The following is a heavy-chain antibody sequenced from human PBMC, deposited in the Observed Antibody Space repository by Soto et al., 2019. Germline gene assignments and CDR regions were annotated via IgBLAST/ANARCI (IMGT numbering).Heavy chain of an antibody. V-gene: IGHV1-8*01. CDR2: MNPNSGNT. CDR3: ARGVVDAAAGTYYYYGMDV. CDR1: GYTFTSYD. D-gene: IGHD6-13*01. J-gene: IGHJ6*02. Sequence: GASVKVSCKASGYTFTSYDINWVRQATGQGLEWMGWMNPNSGNTGYAQKFQGRVTMTRNTSISTAYMELSSLRSEDTAVYYCARGVVDAAAGTYYYYGMDVRGQGTTVTVSS.